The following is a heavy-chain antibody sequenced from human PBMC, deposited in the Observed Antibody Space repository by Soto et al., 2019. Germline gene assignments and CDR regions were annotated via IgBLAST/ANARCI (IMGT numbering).Heavy chain of an antibody. J-gene: IGHJ6*03. Sequence: GGSLRLSCAASAFTFNDYGMHWVRQAPGKDLDWVALISSDGSHKYYADSVQGRFTISRDNSKSTLSLLMDSLRAEDSAVYYCAKGFYYMDVWGKGTTVTVSS. CDR2: ISSDGSHK. CDR1: AFTFNDYG. CDR3: AKGFYYMDV. V-gene: IGHV3-30*18.